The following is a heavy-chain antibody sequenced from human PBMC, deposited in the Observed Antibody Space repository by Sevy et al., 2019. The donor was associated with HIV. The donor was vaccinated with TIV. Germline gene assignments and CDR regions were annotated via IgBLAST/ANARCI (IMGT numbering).Heavy chain of an antibody. CDR3: ARDREYDFCSGYYDHFDY. CDR2: ISYDGSNK. D-gene: IGHD3-3*01. Sequence: GGSLRLSCAASGFTFSSYAMHWVRQAPGKGLEWVAVISYDGSNKYYADSVKGRFTISRDNSKNTLYLQMNSLRAEDTAVYYCARDREYDFCSGYYDHFDYWGQGTLVTVSS. J-gene: IGHJ4*02. V-gene: IGHV3-30-3*01. CDR1: GFTFSSYA.